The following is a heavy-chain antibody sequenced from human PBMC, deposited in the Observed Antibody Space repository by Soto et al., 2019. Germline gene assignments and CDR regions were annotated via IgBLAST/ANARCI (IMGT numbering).Heavy chain of an antibody. CDR3: ASPDDYGDLMALKY. J-gene: IGHJ4*02. D-gene: IGHD4-17*01. Sequence: ASVKVSCKASGGTFSSYAISWVRQAPGQGLEWMGGIIPIFGTANYAQKFQGRVTITADESTSTAYMELSSLRSEDTAVYYCASPDDYGDLMALKYWGQGTLVTVSS. V-gene: IGHV1-69*13. CDR1: GGTFSSYA. CDR2: IIPIFGTA.